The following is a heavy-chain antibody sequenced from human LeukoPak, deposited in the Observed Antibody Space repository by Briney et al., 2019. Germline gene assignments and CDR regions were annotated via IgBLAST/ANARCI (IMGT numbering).Heavy chain of an antibody. J-gene: IGHJ4*02. CDR3: ARLEGYCSGGSCYGAAFDY. V-gene: IGHV4-59*08. D-gene: IGHD2-15*01. CDR2: IYYSGST. CDR1: GGSISSYY. Sequence: SETLSLTCTVSGGSISSYYWSWIRQPPGKGLEWIGYIYYSGSTNYNPSLKSRVTISVDTSKNQFSLKLSSVTAADTAVYYCARLEGYCSGGSCYGAAFDYWGQGTLVTVSS.